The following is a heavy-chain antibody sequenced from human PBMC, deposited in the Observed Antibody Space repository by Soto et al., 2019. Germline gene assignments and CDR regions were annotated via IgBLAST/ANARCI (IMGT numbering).Heavy chain of an antibody. J-gene: IGHJ6*02. CDR2: ISAYNGNT. CDR3: ASWVGDDGMDV. Sequence: ASVKVSCKASGGTFSSYAISWVRQAPGQGLEWMGWISAYNGNTNYAQKLQGRVTMTTDTSTSTAYMELRSLRSDDTAVYYCASWVGDDGMDVWGQGTTVTVSS. V-gene: IGHV1-18*01. D-gene: IGHD3-3*01. CDR1: GGTFSSYA.